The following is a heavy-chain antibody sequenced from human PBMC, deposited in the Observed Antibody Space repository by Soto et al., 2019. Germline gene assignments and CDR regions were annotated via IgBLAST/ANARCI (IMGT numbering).Heavy chain of an antibody. CDR3: ARGLSSGLFDY. CDR1: GFTFSNYS. CDR2: ISSTSKYI. J-gene: IGHJ4*02. Sequence: EVQLVESGGGLVQPGGSLRVSCAASGFTFSNYSMNWVRQAPGKGLEWVSSISSTSKYIYYADSVKGRFTISRDNAKKSLYLQMNSLRAEDTAVYYCARGLSSGLFDYWGQGTLVTVSA. D-gene: IGHD6-19*01. V-gene: IGHV3-21*01.